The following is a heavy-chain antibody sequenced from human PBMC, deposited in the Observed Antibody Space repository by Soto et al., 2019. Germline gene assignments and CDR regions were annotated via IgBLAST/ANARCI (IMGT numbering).Heavy chain of an antibody. Sequence: SETLSLTCTVSGGSISSGDYYWGWIRQPPGKGLEWVGYIYYSETAYYNPSLESRVTISVDTSKNQFSLRLSSVTAADTAVYYCARGSRDYYFDYWGQGTLVTVSS. CDR2: IYYSETA. J-gene: IGHJ4*02. CDR3: ARGSRDYYFDY. V-gene: IGHV4-30-4*01. D-gene: IGHD2-21*02. CDR1: GGSISSGDYY.